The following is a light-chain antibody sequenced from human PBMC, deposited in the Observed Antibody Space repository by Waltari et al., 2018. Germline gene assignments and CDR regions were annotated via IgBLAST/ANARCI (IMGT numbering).Light chain of an antibody. V-gene: IGLV2-11*01. CDR3: CSYAGSYTWV. J-gene: IGLJ3*02. CDR1: SSDVGGYNY. CDR2: DVS. Sequence: QSALTQPRSVSGSPGQSVTISCTGTSSDVGGYNYVSWYQQHPGKAPKLMIYDVSKRPSGVPDHFSGSKSGSTASLTISGLQAEDEADYYCCSYAGSYTWVFGGGTKLTVL.